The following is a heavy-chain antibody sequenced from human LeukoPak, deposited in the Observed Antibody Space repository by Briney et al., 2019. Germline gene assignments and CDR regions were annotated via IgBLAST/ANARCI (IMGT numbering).Heavy chain of an antibody. CDR1: GGSFSGYY. J-gene: IGHJ4*02. V-gene: IGHV4-34*01. CDR3: ARVTGYMIEDYFDY. D-gene: IGHD3-9*01. Sequence: SETLSLTCAVYGGSFSGYYWSWIRQPPGKGLEWIGEINHSGSTNYNPSLKSRVTISVDTSKNQFSLKLNSVTAADTAVYYCARVTGYMIEDYFDYWGQGILVTVSS. CDR2: INHSGST.